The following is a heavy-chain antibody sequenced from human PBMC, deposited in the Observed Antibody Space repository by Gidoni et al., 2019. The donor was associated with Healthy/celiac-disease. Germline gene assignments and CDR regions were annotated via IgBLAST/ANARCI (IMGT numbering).Heavy chain of an antibody. V-gene: IGHV4-38-2*01. Sequence: QLQESGPGLVKPSETLSLPCAVSGYSISSGYYWGWIRQPPGKGLEWIGSIYHSGSTYYNPSLKSRVTISVDTSKNQFSLKLSSVTAADTAVYYCASMQWELNYWGQGTLVTVSS. CDR1: GYSISSGYY. J-gene: IGHJ4*02. CDR2: IYHSGST. D-gene: IGHD1-26*01. CDR3: ASMQWELNY.